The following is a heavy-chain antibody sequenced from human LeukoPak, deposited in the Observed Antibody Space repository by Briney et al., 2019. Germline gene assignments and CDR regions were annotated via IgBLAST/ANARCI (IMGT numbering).Heavy chain of an antibody. CDR1: GFTVSSNY. D-gene: IGHD2-15*01. CDR2: IYSGGST. Sequence: PGRSLRLSCAASGFTVSSNYMSWVRQAPGKGLEWVSVIYSGGSTYYADSVKGRFTISRDNSKNTLYLQMNSLRAEDTAVYYCAGHVIGYCSGGSCYSWFDPWGQGTLVTVSS. V-gene: IGHV3-66*04. CDR3: AGHVIGYCSGGSCYSWFDP. J-gene: IGHJ5*02.